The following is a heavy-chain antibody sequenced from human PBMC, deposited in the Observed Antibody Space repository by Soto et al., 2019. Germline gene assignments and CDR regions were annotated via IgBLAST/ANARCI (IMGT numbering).Heavy chain of an antibody. CDR3: ARGTPNGIVVVPAATDY. D-gene: IGHD2-2*01. J-gene: IGHJ4*02. V-gene: IGHV3-48*01. CDR2: ISSSSSTI. CDR1: GFTFSSYS. Sequence: EVQLVESGGGLVQPGGSLRLSCAASGFTFSSYSMNWVRQAPGKGLEWVSYISSSSSTIYYADSVKGRFTISRDNAKNSLYLQMHSLRAEYTAVYYCARGTPNGIVVVPAATDYWGQGTLVTVSS.